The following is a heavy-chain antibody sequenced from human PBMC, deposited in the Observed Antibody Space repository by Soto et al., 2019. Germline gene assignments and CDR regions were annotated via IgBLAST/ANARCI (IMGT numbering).Heavy chain of an antibody. J-gene: IGHJ4*02. Sequence: PGGSLRLSCAASGFTFSSYAMNWVRQAPGKGLEWVSTISGSGGSTYYADSVKGRFTISRDNSQNTLYLQMNSLRAEDTAVYYCAKGLNSGSSPALDYWGQGTLVTVSS. D-gene: IGHD1-26*01. CDR1: GFTFSSYA. V-gene: IGHV3-23*01. CDR3: AKGLNSGSSPALDY. CDR2: ISGSGGST.